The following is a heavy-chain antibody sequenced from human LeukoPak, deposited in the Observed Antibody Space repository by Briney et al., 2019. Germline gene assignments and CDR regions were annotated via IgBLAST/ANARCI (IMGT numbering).Heavy chain of an antibody. D-gene: IGHD6-13*01. CDR2: ISYDGSNK. V-gene: IGHV3-30*03. CDR3: VKSHASYSKSWQFSYYFDF. J-gene: IGHJ4*02. CDR1: GFTFSSYG. Sequence: PGRSLRLSCAASGFTFSSYGMHWVRQAPGKGLEWVAVISYDGSNKYYADSVKGRFTISRDNAKNKLYLQMDSLRAEDTAVYYCVKSHASYSKSWQFSYYFDFWGQGNLVTVSS.